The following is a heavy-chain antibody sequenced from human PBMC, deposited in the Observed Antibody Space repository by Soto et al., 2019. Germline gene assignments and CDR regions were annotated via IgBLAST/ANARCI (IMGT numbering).Heavy chain of an antibody. CDR3: ARVDWSGYFYYYYMDV. CDR1: GGSFSGYY. J-gene: IGHJ6*03. Sequence: SETLSLTCAVYGGSFSGYYWSWLRQPPGKGLEWIGEINHSGSTNYNPSLKSRVTISVDTSKNQFSLKLSSVTAADTAVYYCARVDWSGYFYYYYMDVWGKGTTVTVSS. D-gene: IGHD3-3*01. V-gene: IGHV4-34*01. CDR2: INHSGST.